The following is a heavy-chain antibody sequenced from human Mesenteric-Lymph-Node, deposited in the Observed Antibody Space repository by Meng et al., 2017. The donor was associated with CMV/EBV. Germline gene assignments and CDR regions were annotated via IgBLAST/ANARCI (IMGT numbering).Heavy chain of an antibody. CDR1: GFTFSSYS. CDR2: IKSDGSST. V-gene: IGHV3-74*01. D-gene: IGHD3-9*01. Sequence: GESLKISCAASGFTFSSYSMHWVRQAPGKGLVWVSRIKSDGSSTNYADSVKGRFTISRDNAKNTLYLQVNSLRAEDTAVYYCATDLDRARYFDFDGYFEYWGPGALVTVSS. J-gene: IGHJ4*02. CDR3: ATDLDRARYFDFDGYFEY.